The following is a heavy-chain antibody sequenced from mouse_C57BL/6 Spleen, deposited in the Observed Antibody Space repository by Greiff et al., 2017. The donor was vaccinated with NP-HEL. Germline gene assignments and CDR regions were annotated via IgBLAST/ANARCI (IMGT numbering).Heavy chain of an antibody. D-gene: IGHD2-1*01. CDR2: IHPNSGST. CDR1: GYTFTSYW. CDR3: ARKGGNYLFAY. V-gene: IGHV1-64*01. Sequence: QVQLQQPGAELVKPGASVKLSCKASGYTFTSYWMHWVKQRPGQGLEWIGMIHPNSGSTNYNEKFKSKATLTVDKSSSTAYMQLSRLTSEDSAVYFCARKGGNYLFAYWGQGTLVTVSA. J-gene: IGHJ3*01.